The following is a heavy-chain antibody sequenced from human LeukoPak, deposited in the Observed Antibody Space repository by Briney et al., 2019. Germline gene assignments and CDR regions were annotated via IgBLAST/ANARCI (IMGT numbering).Heavy chain of an antibody. CDR2: IYYSGST. Sequence: SETLSLTCTVSGGSVSSGSYHWSWIRQPPGKGLEWIGYIYYSGSTNYNPSLKSRVTISVDTSKNQFSLKLSSVTAADTAVYYCARTPNRGYSGTWYFDYWGQGTLVTVSS. J-gene: IGHJ4*02. D-gene: IGHD5-12*01. CDR3: ARTPNRGYSGTWYFDY. CDR1: GGSVSSGSYH. V-gene: IGHV4-61*01.